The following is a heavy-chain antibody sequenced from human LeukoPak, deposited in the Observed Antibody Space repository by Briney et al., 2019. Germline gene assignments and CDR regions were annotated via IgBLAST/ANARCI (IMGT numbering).Heavy chain of an antibody. J-gene: IGHJ5*02. V-gene: IGHV1-69*06. CDR2: IIPIFGTA. CDR1: GGTFSSYA. CDR3: ARVVVRGSNWFDP. Sequence: GASVKVSCKASGGTFSSYAISWVRQAPGQGLEWMGGIIPIFGTANYAQKFQGRVTITADKSTRTAYMELSSLRSEDTAVYYCARVVVRGSNWFDPWGQGTLVTVSS. D-gene: IGHD3-10*01.